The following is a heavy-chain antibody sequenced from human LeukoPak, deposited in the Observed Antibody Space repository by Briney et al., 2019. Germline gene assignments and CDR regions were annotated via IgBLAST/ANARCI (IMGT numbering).Heavy chain of an antibody. D-gene: IGHD3-10*01. Sequence: SGGSLRLSCAASGFTFSSYAMSWVRQAPGKGLEWVSVISGSDGSTYYADSVKGRFTISRDTASNTMHLEMNNLRIEDTAVYYCMRDYMGWFDPWGQGSLVTVSS. V-gene: IGHV3-23*01. CDR2: ISGSDGST. CDR3: MRDYMGWFDP. CDR1: GFTFSSYA. J-gene: IGHJ5*02.